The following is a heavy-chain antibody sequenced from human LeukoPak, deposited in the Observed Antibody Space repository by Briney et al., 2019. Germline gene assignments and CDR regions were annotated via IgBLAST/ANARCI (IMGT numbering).Heavy chain of an antibody. CDR1: GFTFSSYA. D-gene: IGHD5-18*01. CDR3: AGASWIQLWLYYRDYYYGMDV. CDR2: ISYDGSNK. V-gene: IGHV3-30*04. Sequence: GGSLRLSCAASGFTFSSYAMHWVRQAPGKGLEWVAVISYDGSNKYYADSVKGRFTISRDNSKNTLYLQMNSLRAEDTAVYYCAGASWIQLWLYYRDYYYGMDVWGQGTTVTVSS. J-gene: IGHJ6*02.